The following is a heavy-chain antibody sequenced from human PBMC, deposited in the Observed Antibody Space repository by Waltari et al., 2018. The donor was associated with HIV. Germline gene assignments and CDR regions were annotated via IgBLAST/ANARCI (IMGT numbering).Heavy chain of an antibody. Sequence: EVHFVQSGPEVKKPGATMKISCAISGYTFTDYYLHWVREAPGKGLEWMGLVDPEDGETVYAEKFQDRLTISADTSTDTVYIELTGLRSDDTAIYYCASLAAAVYFDAWGQGSPLTVSS. CDR3: ASLAAAVYFDA. V-gene: IGHV1-69-2*01. J-gene: IGHJ4*02. CDR1: GYTFTDYY. CDR2: VDPEDGET. D-gene: IGHD6-13*01.